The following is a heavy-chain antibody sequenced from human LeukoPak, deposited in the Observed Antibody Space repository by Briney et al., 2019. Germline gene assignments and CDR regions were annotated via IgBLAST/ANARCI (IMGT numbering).Heavy chain of an antibody. J-gene: IGHJ6*02. CDR2: ISSSSSTI. Sequence: LSLTCTVSGGSISSYYWSWIRQPPGKGLEWVSYISSSSSTIYYADSVRGRFTISRDNAKNSLYLQMNSLRVEDTAVYYCARGGTMIRVPLGVWGQGTTVTVSS. CDR3: ARGGTMIRVPLGV. D-gene: IGHD3-10*01. CDR1: GGSISSYY. V-gene: IGHV3-11*04.